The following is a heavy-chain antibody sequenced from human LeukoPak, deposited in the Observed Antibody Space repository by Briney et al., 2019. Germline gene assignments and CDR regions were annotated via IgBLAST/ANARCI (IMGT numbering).Heavy chain of an antibody. CDR1: GGSISSGSYY. CDR3: AREGTIFGVVITLGAFDI. V-gene: IGHV4-61*02. Sequence: PSETLSLTCTVSGGSISSGSYYWSWIRQPAGKGLEWIGRIYTSGSTHYNPSLKSRVTISVDTSKNQFSLKLSSVTAADTAVYYRAREGTIFGVVITLGAFDIWGQGTMVTVSS. J-gene: IGHJ3*02. D-gene: IGHD3-3*01. CDR2: IYTSGST.